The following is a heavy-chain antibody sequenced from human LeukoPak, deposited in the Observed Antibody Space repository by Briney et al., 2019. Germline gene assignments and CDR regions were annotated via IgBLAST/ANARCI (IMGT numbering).Heavy chain of an antibody. CDR2: IYSGGST. Sequence: GGSLRLSCAASGFTVSSNYMSWVRQAPGKGLEWVSVIYSGGSTYYADSVKGRFTISRDNSKNTLYLQMNSLRAEDTAVYYCARELYSSSSCFDYWGQGTLVTVSS. J-gene: IGHJ4*02. V-gene: IGHV3-66*01. CDR1: GFTVSSNY. D-gene: IGHD6-13*01. CDR3: ARELYSSSSCFDY.